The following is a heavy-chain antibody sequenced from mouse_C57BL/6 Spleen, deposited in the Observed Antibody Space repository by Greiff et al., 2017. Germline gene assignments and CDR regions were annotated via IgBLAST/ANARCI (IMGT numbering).Heavy chain of an antibody. Sequence: QVQLQQPGAELVMPGASVKLSCKASGYTFTSYWMHWVKQRPGQGLEWIGEIDPSDSYTNYNQKFKGKSTLTVDKSSSTAYMRLSSLTSEDSAVYYCARSDYDVNFDVWGTGTTVTVSS. CDR3: ARSDYDVNFDV. CDR2: IDPSDSYT. D-gene: IGHD2-4*01. J-gene: IGHJ1*03. CDR1: GYTFTSYW. V-gene: IGHV1-69*01.